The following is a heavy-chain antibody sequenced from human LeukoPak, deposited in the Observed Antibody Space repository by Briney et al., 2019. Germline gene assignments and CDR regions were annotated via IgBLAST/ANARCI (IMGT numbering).Heavy chain of an antibody. CDR2: IYYSGST. J-gene: IGHJ5*02. D-gene: IGHD1-1*01. V-gene: IGHV4-61*05. CDR3: ARARGTLDP. CDR1: GGSISSSSYY. Sequence: SETLSLTCTVSGGSISSSSYYWGWIRQPPGKGLEWIGYIYYSGSTNYNPSLKSRVTISVDTSKNQFSLKLSSVTAADTAVYYCARARGTLDPWGQGTLVTVSS.